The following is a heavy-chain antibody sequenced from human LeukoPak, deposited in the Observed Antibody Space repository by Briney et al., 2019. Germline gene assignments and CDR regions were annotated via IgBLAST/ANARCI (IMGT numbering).Heavy chain of an antibody. CDR3: ARGGRIVVVPAAIDY. V-gene: IGHV3-48*03. Sequence: GGSLRLSCAASGFTFSSYEMNWVRQAPGKGLEWVSYISSSGSTIYYADSVKGRFTISRDNAKNSLYLQMNSLRAEDTAVYYCARGGRIVVVPAAIDYWGQGTLVTVSS. J-gene: IGHJ4*02. CDR1: GFTFSSYE. CDR2: ISSSGSTI. D-gene: IGHD2-2*01.